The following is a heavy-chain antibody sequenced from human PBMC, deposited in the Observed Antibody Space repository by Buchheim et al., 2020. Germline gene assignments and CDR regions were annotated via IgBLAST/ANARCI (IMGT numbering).Heavy chain of an antibody. CDR3: ARESDGYSYGVLDY. Sequence: QVQLQESGPGLVKPSEPLSLTCTVSGGPISSYYWSWIRQPPGKGLECIGYIYYSGSTNYKPSLNSRVTISVDTSKNQFSLELSAVTAADTAVYYCARESDGYSYGVLDYWGQGTL. J-gene: IGHJ4*02. CDR1: GGPISSYY. V-gene: IGHV4-59*01. CDR2: IYYSGST. D-gene: IGHD5-18*01.